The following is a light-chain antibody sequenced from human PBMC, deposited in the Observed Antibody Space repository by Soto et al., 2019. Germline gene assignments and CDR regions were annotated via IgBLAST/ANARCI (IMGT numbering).Light chain of an antibody. CDR3: QQYGSSRT. Sequence: EIVLTQSPGTLSLSPGERATLSCRASQSVSSSYLAWYQQKPGQAPRLLIYGASSRATGIPDRFSGSGSGTAFTHTISRLEPEDFAVYYCQQYGSSRTFGQGTKLEIK. J-gene: IGKJ2*02. CDR1: QSVSSSY. CDR2: GAS. V-gene: IGKV3-20*01.